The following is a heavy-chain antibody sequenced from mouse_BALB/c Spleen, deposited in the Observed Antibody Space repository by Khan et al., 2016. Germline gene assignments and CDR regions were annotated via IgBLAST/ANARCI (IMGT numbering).Heavy chain of an antibody. Sequence: QVQLKQSGAELMKPGASVKISCKATGYTFSTYWIEWIKRRRGHGLEWIGEILPGSGSTKYNEKFKGRATLTADASSNTAYMQLSSLTSEDSAVYSYATAGTEIGYWGQGTTLTVSS. V-gene: IGHV1-9*01. CDR3: ATAGTEIGY. CDR2: ILPGSGST. CDR1: GYTFSTYW. J-gene: IGHJ2*01. D-gene: IGHD4-1*01.